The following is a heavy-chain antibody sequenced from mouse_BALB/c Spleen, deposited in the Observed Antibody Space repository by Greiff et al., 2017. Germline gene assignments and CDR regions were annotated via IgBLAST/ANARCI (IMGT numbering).Heavy chain of an antibody. J-gene: IGHJ3*01. CDR3: VRDETGFAY. CDR1: GFSLTSYD. CDR2: IWTGGGT. V-gene: IGHV2-9-2*01. Sequence: QVQLKESGPGLVAPSQSLSITCTVSGFSLTSYDISWIRQPPGKGLEWLGVIWTGGGTNYNSAFMSRLSISKDNSKSQVFLKMNSLQTDDTAIYYCVRDETGFAYWGQGTLVTVSA.